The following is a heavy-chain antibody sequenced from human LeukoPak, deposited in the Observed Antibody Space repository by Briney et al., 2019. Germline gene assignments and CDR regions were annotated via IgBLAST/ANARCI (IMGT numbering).Heavy chain of an antibody. J-gene: IGHJ4*02. Sequence: GGSLRLSCAASGFTFSSCGMSWVRQAPGKGLEWVSAISGSGGSTYYADSVKGRFTISRDNAKNSLYLQMNSLRAEDTAVYYCARDREYSYGSYDYWGQGTLVTVSS. CDR2: ISGSGGST. CDR1: GFTFSSCG. D-gene: IGHD5-18*01. CDR3: ARDREYSYGSYDY. V-gene: IGHV3-23*01.